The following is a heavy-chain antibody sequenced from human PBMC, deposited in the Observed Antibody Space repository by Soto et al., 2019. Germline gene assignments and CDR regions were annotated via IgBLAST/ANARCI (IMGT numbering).Heavy chain of an antibody. D-gene: IGHD3-3*01. CDR2: ITPIINIA. CDR1: GGTFSSYT. Sequence: SVKVSCKASGGTFSSYTINWVRQAPGQGLEWMGRITPIINIANYAQKFQGRVTITADKVTSTAYMELSSLRSEDTAVYYCARAFTIQDGSDVWGQGTMVTVSS. V-gene: IGHV1-69*02. CDR3: ARAFTIQDGSDV. J-gene: IGHJ3*01.